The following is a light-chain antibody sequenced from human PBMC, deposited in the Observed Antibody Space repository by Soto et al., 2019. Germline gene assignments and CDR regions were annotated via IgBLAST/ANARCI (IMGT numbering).Light chain of an antibody. CDR3: QQYGSSPPYT. CDR2: GSS. J-gene: IGKJ2*01. CDR1: QSVSGNY. V-gene: IGKV3-20*01. Sequence: EIVLTQSPGTPSLSPGERATLSCRASQSVSGNYLAWYQQKPGQSPRLLIYGSSDRATGTPDRISGSGSGTDFTLTISRVEPEDFAVYFCQQYGSSPPYTFGQGTKLEIK.